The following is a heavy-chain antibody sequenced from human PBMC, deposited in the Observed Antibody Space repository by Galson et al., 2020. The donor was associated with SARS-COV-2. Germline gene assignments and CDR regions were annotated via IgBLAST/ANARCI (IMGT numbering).Heavy chain of an antibody. J-gene: IGHJ6*02. D-gene: IGHD3-3*01. CDR2: INPSGGST. CDR3: ARETYYDFWSGYYFTPQGGKNGMDV. Sequence: ASVKVSCKASGYTFTSYYMHWVRQAPGQGLEWMGIINPSGGSTSYAQKFQGRVTMTRDTSTSTVYMELSSLRSEDTAVYYCARETYYDFWSGYYFTPQGGKNGMDVWGQGTTVTVSS. CDR1: GYTFTSYY. V-gene: IGHV1-46*01.